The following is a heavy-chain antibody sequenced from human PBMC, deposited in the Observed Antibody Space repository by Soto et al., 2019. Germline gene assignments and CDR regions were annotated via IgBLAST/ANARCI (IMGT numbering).Heavy chain of an antibody. Sequence: GGSLRLSCAASGFTFSSYAMHWVRQAPGKGLEYVSAITSSGGNTDYGSSVKGRFTISRDNSKNTLYLQMGSLRAEDMAVYYCARRIPFGYGMDVWGQGTTVTVSS. CDR3: ARRIPFGYGMDV. CDR2: ITSSGGNT. J-gene: IGHJ6*02. V-gene: IGHV3-64*01. D-gene: IGHD2-21*01. CDR1: GFTFSSYA.